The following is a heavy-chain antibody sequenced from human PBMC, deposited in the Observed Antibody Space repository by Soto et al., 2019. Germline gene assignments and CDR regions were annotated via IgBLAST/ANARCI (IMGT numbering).Heavy chain of an antibody. CDR3: AGGGVRGVTTRTRDYYGMDV. V-gene: IGHV1-69*02. CDR1: GGTFSSYT. J-gene: IGHJ6*02. CDR2: IIPILGIA. Sequence: VNVSCKASGGTFSSYTISWVRHAPGQGLEWRGRIIPILGIANYAQKFQGRVTITADKSTSTAYMELSSLRSEDTAVYYCAGGGVRGVTTRTRDYYGMDVWGQGTTVTVSS. D-gene: IGHD3-10*01.